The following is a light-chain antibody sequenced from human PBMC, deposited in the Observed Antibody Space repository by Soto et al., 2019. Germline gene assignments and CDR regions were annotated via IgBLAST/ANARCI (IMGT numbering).Light chain of an antibody. CDR2: AAS. CDR1: QIISTY. V-gene: IGKV1-39*01. J-gene: IGKJ1*01. Sequence: IQMTQSPSSLSASVGDRVTITCRASQIISTYLNWYQQKPGKAPKLLIYAASTLQSGVPSRFSGSGSGTDFTLTINSLQPGDFATYYCQQSYDSLWTFGQGTKVEIK. CDR3: QQSYDSLWT.